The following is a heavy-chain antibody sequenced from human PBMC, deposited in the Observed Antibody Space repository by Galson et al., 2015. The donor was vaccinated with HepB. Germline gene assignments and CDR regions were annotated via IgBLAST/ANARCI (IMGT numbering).Heavy chain of an antibody. V-gene: IGHV3-30*18. Sequence: SLRLSCAASGFTFSSYGMHWVRQAPGKGLEWVAVISYDGSNKYYADSVKGRFTISRDNSKNTLYLQMNSLRAEDTAVYYCAKGRKNPPLSRWQWLLLDYWGQGTLVTVSS. D-gene: IGHD6-19*01. CDR2: ISYDGSNK. J-gene: IGHJ4*02. CDR3: AKGRKNPPLSRWQWLLLDY. CDR1: GFTFSSYG.